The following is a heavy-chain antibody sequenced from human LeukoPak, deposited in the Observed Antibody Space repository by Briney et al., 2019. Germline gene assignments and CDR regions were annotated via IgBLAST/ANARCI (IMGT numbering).Heavy chain of an antibody. CDR2: MNPNSGNT. V-gene: IGHV1-8*01. J-gene: IGHJ4*02. CDR3: ARRNTAMVAGLDY. D-gene: IGHD5-18*01. Sequence: ASVKVSCKASGYTFTTYDINWGRHATGQGLEWMGWMNPNSGNTGYAQKFQGRVTMTRNTSISTAFMELSGLRSEDTAVYFCARRNTAMVAGLDYWGQGSLVTVSS. CDR1: GYTFTTYD.